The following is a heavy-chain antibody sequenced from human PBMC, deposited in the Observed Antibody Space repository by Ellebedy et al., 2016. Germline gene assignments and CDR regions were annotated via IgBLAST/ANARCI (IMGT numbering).Heavy chain of an antibody. V-gene: IGHV1-69*04. Sequence: ASVKVSCKASGGTFSSYAISWVRQAPGQGLEWMGRIIPILGIANYAQKFQGRVTITADKSTSTAYMELSSLRSDDTAVYYCARGSSTKYWFDPWGQGTLVTVSS. D-gene: IGHD2-15*01. J-gene: IGHJ5*02. CDR2: IIPILGIA. CDR1: GGTFSSYA. CDR3: ARGSSTKYWFDP.